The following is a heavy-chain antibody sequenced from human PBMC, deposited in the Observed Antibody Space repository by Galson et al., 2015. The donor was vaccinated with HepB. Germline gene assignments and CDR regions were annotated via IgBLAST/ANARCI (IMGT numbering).Heavy chain of an antibody. J-gene: IGHJ6*02. CDR2: ISGSGGST. V-gene: IGHV3-23*01. Sequence: LRLSCAASGFTFSSYAMSWVRQAPGKGLEWVSVISGSGGSTYYADSVKGRFTISRDNSKNTLYLQMNSLRAEDTAVYYCAKVQTSLWFGELNYYYGMDVWGQGTTVTVSS. D-gene: IGHD3-10*01. CDR3: AKVQTSLWFGELNYYYGMDV. CDR1: GFTFSSYA.